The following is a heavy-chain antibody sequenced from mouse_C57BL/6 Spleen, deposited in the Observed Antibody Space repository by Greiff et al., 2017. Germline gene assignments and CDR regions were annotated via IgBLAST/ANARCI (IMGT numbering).Heavy chain of an antibody. Sequence: VQLQQSGAGLVKPGDSVTLSCKASGYAFSSDWLNWVKQRPGEGLEWIGESYPGDGDTNYNGKFKVKATLTADKSSSTAYMQLSSLTSEDSAVYFCAAYYSNSAWFAYWGQGTLVTVSA. CDR3: AAYYSNSAWFAY. CDR2: SYPGDGDT. J-gene: IGHJ3*01. CDR1: GYAFSSDW. V-gene: IGHV1-80*01. D-gene: IGHD2-5*01.